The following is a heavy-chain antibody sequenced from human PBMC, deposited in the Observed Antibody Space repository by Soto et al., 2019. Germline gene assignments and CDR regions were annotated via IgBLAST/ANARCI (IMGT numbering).Heavy chain of an antibody. CDR2: IYPGDSDT. V-gene: IGHV5-51*01. CDR3: ARHSGVAEDGTD. D-gene: IGHD6-13*01. J-gene: IGHJ1*01. CDR1: GYSFTIYW. Sequence: PGESLKISCKGSGYSFTIYWIGWVRQMPGKGLEWMGIIYPGDSDTRYSPSFQGQVAISADKSINTAYLQWSSLKASDTAMYYCARHSGVAEDGTDWGQGTLVTAPQ.